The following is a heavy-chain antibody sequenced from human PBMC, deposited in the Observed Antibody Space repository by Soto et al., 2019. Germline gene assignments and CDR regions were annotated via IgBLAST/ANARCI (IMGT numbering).Heavy chain of an antibody. J-gene: IGHJ4*01. D-gene: IGHD3-10*01. V-gene: IGHV4-39*01. CDR3: VLLRYFFHY. CDR1: GGSITSSSYY. CDR2: IYYSGST. Sequence: SETLSLTCTVSGGSITSSSYYWGWIRQPPGKGLEWIGSIYYSGSTYYNPSLKSRITISVDTSKNQFSLKLSSVTAADTAVYYFVLLRYFFHYPGLRTLLTVS.